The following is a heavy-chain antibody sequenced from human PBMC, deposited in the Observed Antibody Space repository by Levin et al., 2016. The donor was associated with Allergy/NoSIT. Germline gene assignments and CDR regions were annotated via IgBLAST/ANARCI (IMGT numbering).Heavy chain of an antibody. CDR2: ISGSGGTT. D-gene: IGHD2-2*01. CDR1: GFTFSSYA. Sequence: GESLKISCAASGFTFSSYAMSWVRQVPGKGLEWVSAISGSGGTTYYADSVKGRFTISRDNSKNTLYLQMNSLRAEDTAVYYCAKCLYCGSTSCYRNSGMDVWGQGTTVTVSS. V-gene: IGHV3-23*01. CDR3: AKCLYCGSTSCYRNSGMDV. J-gene: IGHJ6*02.